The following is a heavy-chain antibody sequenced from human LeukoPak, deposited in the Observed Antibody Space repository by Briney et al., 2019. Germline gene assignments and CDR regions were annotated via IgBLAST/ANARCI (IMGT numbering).Heavy chain of an antibody. Sequence: GASVKVSCKASGYSFTGHYLHWVRQAPGQGPEWMGWINPNSGGRKYAQKFQGRVTMTKDISISTAFMELSSLTSDDTAVYYCAIDVQDYFDSWGQGTLVTVSS. D-gene: IGHD3-9*01. J-gene: IGHJ4*02. CDR1: GYSFTGHY. CDR2: INPNSGGR. V-gene: IGHV1-2*02. CDR3: AIDVQDYFDS.